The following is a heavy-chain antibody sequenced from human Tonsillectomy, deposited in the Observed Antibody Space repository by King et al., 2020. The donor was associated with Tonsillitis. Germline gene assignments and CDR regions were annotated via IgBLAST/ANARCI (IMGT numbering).Heavy chain of an antibody. J-gene: IGHJ4*02. Sequence: VQLVESGGGVVQPGRSLRLSCAASGFTFSSYGMHWVRQAPGKGLEWVAVIWYDGSNKYYADSVKGRFTISRDNSKNTLYLQMNSLRAEDTAVYYCARDQGDILTGYYNVEPWGIVYYFDYWGQGTLVTVSS. CDR1: GFTFSSYG. V-gene: IGHV3-33*08. CDR3: ARDQGDILTGYYNVEPWGIVYYFDY. CDR2: IWYDGSNK. D-gene: IGHD3-9*01.